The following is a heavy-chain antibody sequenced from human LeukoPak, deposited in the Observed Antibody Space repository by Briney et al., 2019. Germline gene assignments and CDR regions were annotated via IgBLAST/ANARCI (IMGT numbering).Heavy chain of an antibody. CDR1: GFIFSSYE. CDR3: ARGVEMATVTAHDAFDI. CDR2: ISSGGSPI. Sequence: PGGSLRLSCAASGFIFSSYEMNWVRQAPGKGLEWVSYISSGGSPIYYADSVKGRFTISRGNAKNSLYLQMNSLRAEDTAVYYCARGVEMATVTAHDAFDIWGHGTMVSV. D-gene: IGHD5-24*01. J-gene: IGHJ3*02. V-gene: IGHV3-48*03.